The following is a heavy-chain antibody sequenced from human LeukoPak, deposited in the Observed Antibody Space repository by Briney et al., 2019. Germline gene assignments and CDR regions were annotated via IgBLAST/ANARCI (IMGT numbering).Heavy chain of an antibody. CDR2: IYNSGST. D-gene: IGHD3-10*01. CDR3: ARETPYGSGSYPFDY. J-gene: IGHJ4*02. V-gene: IGHV4-59*11. CDR1: GGSFDSHY. Sequence: ASETLSLTCAVSGGSFDSHYWTWIRQPPGKGLEWIGYIYNSGSTNNNPSLKSRVTISVDTSKKQFSLKLSSVTAADTAVYYCARETPYGSGSYPFDYWGQGILVTVSS.